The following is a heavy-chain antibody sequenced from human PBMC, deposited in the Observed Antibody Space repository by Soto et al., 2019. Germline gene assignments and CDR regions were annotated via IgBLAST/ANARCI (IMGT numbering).Heavy chain of an antibody. Sequence: PGGSLRLSCAASGFTFSNAWMSWVRQAPGKGLEWVGRIKSKTDGGTTDYAAPVKGRFTISRDDSKNTLHLQMNSLKTEDTAVYYCTTGGYGGLYYYGMDVWGQGTTVTVS. CDR3: TTGGYGGLYYYGMDV. D-gene: IGHD1-1*01. J-gene: IGHJ6*02. CDR2: IKSKTDGGTT. CDR1: GFTFSNAW. V-gene: IGHV3-15*01.